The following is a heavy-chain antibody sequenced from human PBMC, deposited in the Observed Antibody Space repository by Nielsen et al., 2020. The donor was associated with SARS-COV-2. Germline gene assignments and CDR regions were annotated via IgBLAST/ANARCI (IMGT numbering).Heavy chain of an antibody. CDR2: IYYSGST. J-gene: IGHJ4*02. Sequence: SETLSLTCTVSGGSISSYYWSWIRQPPGKGLEWIGYIYYSGSTNYNPSLKSRVTISVDTSKNQFSLKLSSVTAADTAVYYCARGAREVFMPNFDYWGQGTLFTVSS. CDR3: ARGAREVFMPNFDY. D-gene: IGHD2-2*01. V-gene: IGHV4-59*12. CDR1: GGSISSYY.